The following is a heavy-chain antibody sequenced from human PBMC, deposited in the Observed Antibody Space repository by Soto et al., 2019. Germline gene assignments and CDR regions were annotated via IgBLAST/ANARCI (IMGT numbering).Heavy chain of an antibody. V-gene: IGHV3-72*01. CDR1: GFTLSDQH. Sequence: PGGSLRISCAASGFTLSDQHMDWVRQAPGKGLEWVARSRNKVNSYTTEHAASVKGRFTVSRDDSKNSLYLQMNSLKTEDTAVYYCARGFCSGGDCYSGDYWGQGTLVTVSS. J-gene: IGHJ4*02. D-gene: IGHD2-15*01. CDR2: SRNKVNSYTT. CDR3: ARGFCSGGDCYSGDY.